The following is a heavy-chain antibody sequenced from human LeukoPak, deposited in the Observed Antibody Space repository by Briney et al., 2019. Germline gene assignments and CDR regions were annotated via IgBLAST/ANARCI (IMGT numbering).Heavy chain of an antibody. V-gene: IGHV4-59*08. D-gene: IGHD2-21*02. J-gene: IGHJ2*01. Sequence: SGTLSLTCTVSGGSISSYYWSWIRQPPGKGLEWIGYIYYSGSTNYNPSLKSRVTISVDTFKNQFSLKLSSVTAADTAVYYCARLKAPYCGGDCYSNWYFDLWGRGTLVTVSS. CDR1: GGSISSYY. CDR2: IYYSGST. CDR3: ARLKAPYCGGDCYSNWYFDL.